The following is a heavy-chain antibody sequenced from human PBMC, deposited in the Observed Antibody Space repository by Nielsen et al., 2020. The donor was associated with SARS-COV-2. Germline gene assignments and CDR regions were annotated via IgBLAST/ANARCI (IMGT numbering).Heavy chain of an antibody. CDR3: ARTYYYDSSGYYYDY. D-gene: IGHD3-22*01. CDR2: IIPIFGTA. Sequence: SVKVSCKASGGTFISYAISWVRQAPGQGLEWMGGIIPIFGTANYAQKFQGRVTITADKSTSTAYMELNSLRSEDTAVYYCARTYYYDSSGYYYDYWGQGTLVTVSS. CDR1: GGTFISYA. J-gene: IGHJ4*02. V-gene: IGHV1-69*06.